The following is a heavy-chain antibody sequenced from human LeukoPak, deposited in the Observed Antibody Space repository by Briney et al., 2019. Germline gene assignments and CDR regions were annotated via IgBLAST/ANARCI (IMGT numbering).Heavy chain of an antibody. D-gene: IGHD2-15*01. Sequence: PGGSLRLSCAASGFTFSNYAMSWIRQAPGKGLEWVSYISSGGRTIYYADSVKGRFTMSRDNAKNSLYLQMNSLRAEDTAVYYCARPVVAATTPDTFDIWGQGTMVTVSS. V-gene: IGHV3-11*04. J-gene: IGHJ3*02. CDR3: ARPVVAATTPDTFDI. CDR1: GFTFSNYA. CDR2: ISSGGRTI.